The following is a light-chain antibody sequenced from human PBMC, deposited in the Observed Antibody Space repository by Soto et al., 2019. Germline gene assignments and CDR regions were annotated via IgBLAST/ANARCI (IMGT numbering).Light chain of an antibody. CDR2: AAS. Sequence: DIQMTQSPYSLSASVGARATIPCRASQSISSYLNWYQKKPGKAPKLLXYAASSLQSGLPSRFSGSGSGTDLTLTISSLQPEDYATYYCQQSYSTPPITVGQGTRLEIK. CDR1: QSISSY. V-gene: IGKV1-39*01. J-gene: IGKJ5*01. CDR3: QQSYSTPPIT.